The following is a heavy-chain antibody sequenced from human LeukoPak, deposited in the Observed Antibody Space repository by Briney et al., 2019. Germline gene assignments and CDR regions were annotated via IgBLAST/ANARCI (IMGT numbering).Heavy chain of an antibody. CDR1: SGSISTYY. CDR3: ARQAGSFTTFDF. D-gene: IGHD1-26*01. Sequence: SEPLSLTCTVSSGSISTYYWAWIRQPPGKGLEWIGYISYSGSTKYNPSLTRRVTISLDTSKNQFSLELRSMTAADTAIYYCARQAGSFTTFDFWGQGTLVTVSS. CDR2: ISYSGST. J-gene: IGHJ4*02. V-gene: IGHV4-59*08.